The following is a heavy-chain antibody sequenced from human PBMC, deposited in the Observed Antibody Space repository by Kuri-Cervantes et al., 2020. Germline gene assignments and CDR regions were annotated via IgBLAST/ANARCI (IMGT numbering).Heavy chain of an antibody. Sequence: GGSLRLSCAASGFTFSSYSMNWVRQAPGKGLEWVSSISSSSSYIYYADSVKGRFTISRDNAKNSLYLQMNSLRAEDTAVYYCVRDWRIFWGVDYWGQGTLVTVSS. D-gene: IGHD3-16*01. CDR1: GFTFSSYS. J-gene: IGHJ4*02. CDR2: ISSSSSYI. CDR3: VRDWRIFWGVDY. V-gene: IGHV3-21*01.